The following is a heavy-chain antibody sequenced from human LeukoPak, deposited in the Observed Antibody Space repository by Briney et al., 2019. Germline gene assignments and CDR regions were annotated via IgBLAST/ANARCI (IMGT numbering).Heavy chain of an antibody. CDR3: ARGIVGATDYFDY. CDR1: GFTFNIYA. J-gene: IGHJ4*02. CDR2: INHSGST. V-gene: IGHV4-34*01. D-gene: IGHD1-26*01. Sequence: GSLRLSCAASGFTFNIYAMNWVRQAPGKGLEWIGEINHSGSTNYNPSLKSRVTISVDTSKNQFSLKLSSVTAADTAVYYCARGIVGATDYFDYWGQGTLVTVSS.